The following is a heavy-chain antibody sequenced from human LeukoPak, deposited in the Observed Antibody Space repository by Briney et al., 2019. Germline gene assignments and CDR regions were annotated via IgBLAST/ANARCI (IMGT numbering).Heavy chain of an antibody. Sequence: GASVKVSCKASGYTFTSYGICWVRQAPGQGLEWMGWISAYNGNTNYAQKLQGRVTMTTDTSTSTAYMELRSLRSDDTAVYYCARGGGHGSSPSLFQYFDYWGQGTLVTVSS. J-gene: IGHJ4*02. CDR1: GYTFTSYG. CDR2: ISAYNGNT. D-gene: IGHD6-13*01. CDR3: ARGGGHGSSPSLFQYFDY. V-gene: IGHV1-18*01.